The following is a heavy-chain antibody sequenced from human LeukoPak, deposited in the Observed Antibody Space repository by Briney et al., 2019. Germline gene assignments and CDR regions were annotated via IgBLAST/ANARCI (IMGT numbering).Heavy chain of an antibody. CDR2: IYYSGST. Sequence: SETLSLTCTVSGGSISSYYWSWIRQPPGKGLEWIGYIYYSGSTNYNPSLKSRVTMSVDTSKDQFSLKLSSVTAADTAVYYCARLPIAVAGTFYFDYWGQGTLVTVSS. J-gene: IGHJ4*02. CDR1: GGSISSYY. V-gene: IGHV4-59*08. CDR3: ARLPIAVAGTFYFDY. D-gene: IGHD6-19*01.